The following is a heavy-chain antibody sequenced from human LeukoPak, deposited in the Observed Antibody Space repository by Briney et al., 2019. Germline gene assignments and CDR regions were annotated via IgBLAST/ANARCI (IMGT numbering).Heavy chain of an antibody. CDR1: GFTFSHYE. CDR2: ISSSGSTI. CDR3: ARQGYSSSWFAFDY. V-gene: IGHV3-48*03. J-gene: IGHJ4*02. D-gene: IGHD6-13*01. Sequence: GGSLRLSCAASGFTFSHYEMNWVRQAPGKGLEWVSYISSSGSTIYYADSVKGRFTISRDNAKNSLYLQMNSLRAEDTAVYYCARQGYSSSWFAFDYWGQGTLVTVFS.